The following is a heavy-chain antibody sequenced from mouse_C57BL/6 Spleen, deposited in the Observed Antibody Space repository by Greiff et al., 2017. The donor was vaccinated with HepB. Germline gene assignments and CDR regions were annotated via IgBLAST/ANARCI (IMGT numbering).Heavy chain of an antibody. Sequence: QVQLQQSGAELVRPGTSVKLSCKASGYTFTSYWMHWVKQRPGQGLEWIGVIDPSDSYTNYNQKFKGKATLTVDTSSSTAYMQLSSLTSEDSAVYYCARRGDYYYGSSWFAYWGQGTLVTVSA. J-gene: IGHJ3*01. D-gene: IGHD1-1*01. V-gene: IGHV1-59*01. CDR2: IDPSDSYT. CDR3: ARRGDYYYGSSWFAY. CDR1: GYTFTSYW.